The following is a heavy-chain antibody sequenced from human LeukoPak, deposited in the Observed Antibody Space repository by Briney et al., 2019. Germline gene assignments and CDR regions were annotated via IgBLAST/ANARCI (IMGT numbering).Heavy chain of an antibody. CDR3: ARIRSNSWPPFPDH. CDR1: GYTFSTYS. V-gene: IGHV1-18*01. D-gene: IGHD2/OR15-2a*01. Sequence: ASVTVSCKTSGYTFSTYSITWVRQAPGQGLEWMGWISTYNGDTKYAQRLQGRFTLTTDTSTGTAYMDLRSLRSDDTAVIYCARIRSNSWPPFPDHWGQGTLLIVSS. J-gene: IGHJ5*02. CDR2: ISTYNGDT.